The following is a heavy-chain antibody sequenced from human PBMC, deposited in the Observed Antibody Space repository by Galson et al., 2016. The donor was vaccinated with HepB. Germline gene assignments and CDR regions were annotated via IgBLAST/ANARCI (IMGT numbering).Heavy chain of an antibody. CDR3: ARGTVTPFHYYYYYMDV. CDR2: INPSGGST. D-gene: IGHD4-17*01. J-gene: IGHJ6*03. V-gene: IGHV1-46*01. CDR1: GYTFTSYY. Sequence: SVKVSCKASGYTFTSYYTHWVRQAPGQGLEWMGKINPSGGSTRYAQKFQGRVTMTRDTSTSTVYMELSSLGSEDTAVYYCARGTVTPFHYYYYYMDVWGKGTTVTVSS.